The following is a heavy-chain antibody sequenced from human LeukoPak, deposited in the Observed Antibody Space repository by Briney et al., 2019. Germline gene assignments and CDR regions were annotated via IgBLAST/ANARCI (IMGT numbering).Heavy chain of an antibody. V-gene: IGHV4-34*01. J-gene: IGHJ5*02. D-gene: IGHD2-2*01. Sequence: SETLPLTCVGNGGFYSGYFWRWIRQPPGKGLEWIGVINHSGSTNYNPSVKSGVTISVDTSKNQYSLKLSSVTAADAAVYYCARGQRVVVGPAAISTRFGPWGQGTLVTVSS. CDR1: GGFYSGYF. CDR2: INHSGST. CDR3: ARGQRVVVGPAAISTRFGP.